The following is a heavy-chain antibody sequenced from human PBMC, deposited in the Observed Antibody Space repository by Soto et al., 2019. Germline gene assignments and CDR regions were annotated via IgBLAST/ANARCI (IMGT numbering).Heavy chain of an antibody. Sequence: GGSLRLSCAASGFTFRSYAMNWVRQTQEKGLEWVSSISSTSTYTHYADSVKGRFTISRDNANNSLFLQMNSLRAEDTAIYYCARDLALAGNYWGQGALVTVSS. CDR3: ARDLALAGNY. D-gene: IGHD6-19*01. CDR1: GFTFRSYA. CDR2: ISSTSTYT. V-gene: IGHV3-21*01. J-gene: IGHJ4*02.